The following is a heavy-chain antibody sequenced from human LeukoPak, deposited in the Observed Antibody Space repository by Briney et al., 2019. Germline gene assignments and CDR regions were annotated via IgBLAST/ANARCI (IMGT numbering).Heavy chain of an antibody. D-gene: IGHD1-26*01. CDR3: ARWSGSYRGFDY. V-gene: IGHV4-59*01. CDR2: IYYSGST. CDR1: GGSISGYY. Sequence: PSETLSLTCTVSGGSISGYYWSWIRQPPGKGLEWIGYIYYSGSTNYNPSLKSRVTISVDTSKNQFSLKLSSVTAADTAVYYCARWSGSYRGFDYWGQGTLVTVSS. J-gene: IGHJ4*02.